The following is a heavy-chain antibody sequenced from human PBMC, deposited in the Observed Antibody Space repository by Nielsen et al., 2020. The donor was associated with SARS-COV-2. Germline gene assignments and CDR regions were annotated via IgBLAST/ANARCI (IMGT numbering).Heavy chain of an antibody. CDR2: ISSSSSYI. J-gene: IGHJ3*02. CDR3: ARDRFGPEFWNYARSDAFDI. V-gene: IGHV3-21*01. Sequence: GESLKISCAASGFTFSDYSMNWVRQAPGKGLEWVSSISSSSSYIYYADSVKGRFTISRGNAKNSLYLQMNSLRAEDTAVYYCARDRFGPEFWNYARSDAFDIWGQGTMVTVSS. CDR1: GFTFSDYS. D-gene: IGHD1-7*01.